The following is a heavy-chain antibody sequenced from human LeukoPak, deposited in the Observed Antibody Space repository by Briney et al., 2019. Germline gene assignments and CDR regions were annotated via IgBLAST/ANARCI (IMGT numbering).Heavy chain of an antibody. V-gene: IGHV3-15*01. CDR2: IKSKTDGGTT. Sequence: GGSLRLACAASGFTFSNAWMSWVRQAPGKGLEWVGRIKSKTDGGTTDYAKPVKGRFTISRENSKNTLYPQMNSLKTEDTDVYYGTTDVLFIAVAGPSDAFDIWGQGTMVTVSS. D-gene: IGHD6-19*01. CDR3: TTDVLFIAVAGPSDAFDI. CDR1: GFTFSNAW. J-gene: IGHJ3*02.